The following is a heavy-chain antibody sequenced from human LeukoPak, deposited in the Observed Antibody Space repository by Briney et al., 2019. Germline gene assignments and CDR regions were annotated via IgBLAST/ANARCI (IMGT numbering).Heavy chain of an antibody. J-gene: IGHJ4*02. CDR2: IQYTGST. V-gene: IGHV4-59*01. CDR3: ARAITAAGRARFVY. Sequence: SETLSLTCTVSSGSISGYYWSWIRQPPGKGLEWIAYIQYTGSTIYNPSLQSRVTISVDTSKNQFSLKLSSVTAADTAVYYCARAITAAGRARFVYWGQGTLVTVSS. D-gene: IGHD6-13*01. CDR1: SGSISGYY.